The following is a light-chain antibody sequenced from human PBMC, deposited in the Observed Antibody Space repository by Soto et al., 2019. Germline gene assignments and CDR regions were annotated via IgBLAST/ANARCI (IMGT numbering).Light chain of an antibody. CDR2: DAS. CDR3: QQSYSTVSYT. V-gene: IGKV1-39*01. Sequence: DIQMTQSPSSLSASVGDRVTITCRASQTVNSYLNWYQVKPGKAPRLLIYDASTLQSGVPSRFSGRGSGTDFTLSISGLQPEDFATYYCQQSYSTVSYTFGQGTKLDI. J-gene: IGKJ2*01. CDR1: QTVNSY.